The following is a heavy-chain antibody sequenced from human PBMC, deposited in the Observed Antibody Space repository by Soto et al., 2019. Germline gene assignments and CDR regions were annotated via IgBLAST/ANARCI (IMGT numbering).Heavy chain of an antibody. Sequence: SETLSLTCTVSGGSLSTTYYSWAWIRQPPGKGLEWIGTLYSSANTDYSPSLRSRVTISIDTSKKQFSLKLSSVTAADTAVFYCARRDRYSYGGIVDYWGQGILVTVSS. CDR1: GGSLSTTYYS. J-gene: IGHJ4*02. D-gene: IGHD5-12*01. CDR3: ARRDRYSYGGIVDY. V-gene: IGHV4-39*01. CDR2: LYSSANT.